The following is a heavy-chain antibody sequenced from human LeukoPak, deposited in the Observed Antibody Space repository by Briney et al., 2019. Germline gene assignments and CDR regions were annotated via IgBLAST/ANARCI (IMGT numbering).Heavy chain of an antibody. CDR2: ISAYNGNT. J-gene: IGHJ3*02. Sequence: ASVKVSCKASGYTFTSYGISWVRQAPGQGLEWMGWISAYNGNTNYAQKLQGRVTMTTDTSTSTAYMELRSLRSDDTAVYYCARAYNRYFDWLGWFDIWGQGTMVTVSS. V-gene: IGHV1-18*01. CDR1: GYTFTSYG. CDR3: ARAYNRYFDWLGWFDI. D-gene: IGHD3-9*01.